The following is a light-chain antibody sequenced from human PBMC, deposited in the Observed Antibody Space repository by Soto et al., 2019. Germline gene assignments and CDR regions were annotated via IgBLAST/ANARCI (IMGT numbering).Light chain of an antibody. CDR1: QSVSSN. J-gene: IGKJ5*01. V-gene: IGKV3-15*01. Sequence: EIVLTQSPRTLSLSPGERATLSCRASQSVSSNLAWYQQKPGQAPRLLIYGASTRATGIPARFSGSGSGTEFTLTISSLQSEDFAVYYCQQYNNWPITFGQGTRLEIK. CDR2: GAS. CDR3: QQYNNWPIT.